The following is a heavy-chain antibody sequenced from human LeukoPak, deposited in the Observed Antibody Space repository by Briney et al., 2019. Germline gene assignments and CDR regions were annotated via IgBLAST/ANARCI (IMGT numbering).Heavy chain of an antibody. V-gene: IGHV3-23*01. J-gene: IGHJ4*02. CDR1: GFTFSSYA. CDR2: ISGSGGST. CDR3: AKGEYYYDSSGYTDGFQ. Sequence: PGGSLRLSCAASGFTFSSYAVSWVRQAPGKGLEWVSAISGSGGSTYYADSVKGRFTISRDNSKNTLYLQMNSLRAEDTAVYYCAKGEYYYDSSGYTDGFQWGQGTLVTVSS. D-gene: IGHD3-22*01.